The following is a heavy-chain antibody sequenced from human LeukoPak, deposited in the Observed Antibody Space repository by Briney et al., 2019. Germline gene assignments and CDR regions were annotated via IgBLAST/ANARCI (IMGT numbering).Heavy chain of an antibody. CDR2: IYYSGTT. Sequence: PSETLSLTCTVSGGSISSGGHYWSWIRQHPGKGLEWIGYIYYSGTTYYNPSLQSRVTISVDTSKNQFSLRLSSVTAADTAVYYCARAAAGIIDYWGQGTLVSVSS. CDR1: GGSISSGGHY. V-gene: IGHV4-31*03. CDR3: ARAAAGIIDY. D-gene: IGHD6-13*01. J-gene: IGHJ4*02.